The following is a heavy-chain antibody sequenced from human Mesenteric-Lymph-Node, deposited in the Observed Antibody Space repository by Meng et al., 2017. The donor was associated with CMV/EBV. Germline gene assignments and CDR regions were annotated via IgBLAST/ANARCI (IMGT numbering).Heavy chain of an antibody. CDR1: GGSISSGDYY. Sequence: SETLSLTCTVSGGSISSGDYYWSWIRQPPGKGLEWIGYIYYSGSTYYNPSLKSRVTISVDTSKNQFSLKLSSVTAADTAVYYCARDHTHYDFWSGTREGYGMDVWGQGTTVTVSS. J-gene: IGHJ6*02. D-gene: IGHD3-3*01. V-gene: IGHV4-30-4*08. CDR2: IYYSGST. CDR3: ARDHTHYDFWSGTREGYGMDV.